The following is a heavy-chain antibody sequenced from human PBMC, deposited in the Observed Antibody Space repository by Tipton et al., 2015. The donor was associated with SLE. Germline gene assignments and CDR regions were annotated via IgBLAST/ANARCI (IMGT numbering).Heavy chain of an antibody. V-gene: IGHV4-39*01. CDR3: GRHELRGAEGLDY. D-gene: IGHD1-1*01. J-gene: IGHJ4*02. CDR2: IFYSGAP. CDR1: GDSIGGGIYY. Sequence: TLSLTCTVSGDSIGGGIYYWGWIRPPPGKGLEGIGSIFYSGAPYYAGSLGSRVTISVDSSRNQFSLTPGSVAAADTAVYYCGRHELRGAEGLDYWGQGTLVTVSS.